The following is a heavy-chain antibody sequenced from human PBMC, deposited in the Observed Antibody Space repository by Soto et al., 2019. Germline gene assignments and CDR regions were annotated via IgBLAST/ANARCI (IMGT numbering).Heavy chain of an antibody. CDR2: IYHSGST. J-gene: IGHJ4*02. V-gene: IGHV4-30-4*01. CDR1: GGSISSGDYY. D-gene: IGHD6-19*01. CDR3: ARLPIAVAPIDY. Sequence: SETLSLTCTVSGGSISSGDYYWSWIRQPPGKGLEWIGYIYHSGSTYYNPSLKSRVTISVDTSKNQFSLKLSSVTAADTAVYYCARLPIAVAPIDYWGQGTLVTVSS.